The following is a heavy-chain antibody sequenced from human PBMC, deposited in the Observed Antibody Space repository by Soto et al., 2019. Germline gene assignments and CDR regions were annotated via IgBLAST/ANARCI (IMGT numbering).Heavy chain of an antibody. J-gene: IGHJ6*02. D-gene: IGHD5-12*01. V-gene: IGHV1-69*13. CDR2: IIPIFGTA. CDR1: GGTFSSYA. Sequence: GASVKVSCKASGGTFSSYAISWVRQAPGQGLEWMGGIIPIFGTANYAQKFQGRVTITADESTSTAYMELSSLRSEDTAVYYCARVNHHVDIVATTTDGKPYYYYGMDVWGQGTTVTVSS. CDR3: ARVNHHVDIVATTTDGKPYYYYGMDV.